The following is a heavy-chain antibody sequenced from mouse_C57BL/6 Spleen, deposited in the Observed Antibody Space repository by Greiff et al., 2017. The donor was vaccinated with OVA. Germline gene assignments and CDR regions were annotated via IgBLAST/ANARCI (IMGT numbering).Heavy chain of an antibody. Sequence: EVQLQQSGPGLVKPSQSLSLTCSVTGYSITSGYYWNWIRQFPGNKLEWMGYISYDGSNNYNPSLKNRISITRDTSKNQFFLKLNSVTTEDTATYYCARDYDGPFAYWGQGTLVTVSA. CDR3: ARDYDGPFAY. CDR2: ISYDGSN. V-gene: IGHV3-6*01. D-gene: IGHD2-3*01. CDR1: GYSITSGYY. J-gene: IGHJ3*01.